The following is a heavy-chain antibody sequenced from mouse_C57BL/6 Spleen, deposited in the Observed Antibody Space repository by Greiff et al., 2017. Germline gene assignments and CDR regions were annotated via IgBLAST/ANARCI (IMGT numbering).Heavy chain of an antibody. CDR1: GYSFTSYY. V-gene: IGHV1-66*01. CDR2: IYPGSGNT. Sequence: QVQLQQSGPELVKPGASVKISCKASGYSFTSYYIPWVKQRPGQGLEWIGWIYPGSGNTKYNEKFNGKATLTADTSSSTAYMQISSLTSEDSAVYYCANNYYGSSHYAKCDWGQGTSVTVSS. J-gene: IGHJ4*01. D-gene: IGHD1-1*01. CDR3: ANNYYGSSHYAKCD.